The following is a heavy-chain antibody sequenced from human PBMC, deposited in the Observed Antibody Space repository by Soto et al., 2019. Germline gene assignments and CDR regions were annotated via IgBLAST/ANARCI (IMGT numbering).Heavy chain of an antibody. D-gene: IGHD2-8*02. CDR2: IRPDGSST. CDR3: ASLEGIVPVPGGEGDV. Sequence: EVQLVESGGGLVQPGGSLRLSCAASGFTFSSHWMHWVRQAPGKGLVWVSRIRPDGSSTSYADSVKGRFTNSRDNAKYTLDLQMNSLGADDTALYDCASLEGIVPVPGGEGDVGGEWTTVTVSS. V-gene: IGHV3-74*01. J-gene: IGHJ6*04. CDR1: GFTFSSHW.